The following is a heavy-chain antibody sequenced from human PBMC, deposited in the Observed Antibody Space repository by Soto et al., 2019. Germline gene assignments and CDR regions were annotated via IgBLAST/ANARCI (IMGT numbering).Heavy chain of an antibody. D-gene: IGHD3-9*01. V-gene: IGHV1-46*01. CDR2: INPSGGST. CDR1: GYTFTSYY. CDR3: ARTYYDILTGYHPLFDY. J-gene: IGHJ4*02. Sequence: GASVKVSCKASGYTFTSYYMHWVRQAPGQGLEWMGIINPSGGSTSYAQKFQGRVTMTRDTSIGTAYMELSRLRSDDTAVYYCARTYYDILTGYHPLFDYWGQGTLVTVSS.